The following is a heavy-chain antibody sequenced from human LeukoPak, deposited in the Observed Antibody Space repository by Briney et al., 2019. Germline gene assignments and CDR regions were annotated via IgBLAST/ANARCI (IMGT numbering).Heavy chain of an antibody. J-gene: IGHJ4*02. Sequence: SETLFLTCTVSGGSISSYYWSWIRQPPGKGLEWIGYIYYSGSTNYNPSLKSRVTISVDTSKNQFSLKLSSVTAADTAVYYCAGTTYYYDSSGLDYWGQGTLVTVSS. CDR3: AGTTYYYDSSGLDY. V-gene: IGHV4-59*01. CDR2: IYYSGST. CDR1: GGSISSYY. D-gene: IGHD3-22*01.